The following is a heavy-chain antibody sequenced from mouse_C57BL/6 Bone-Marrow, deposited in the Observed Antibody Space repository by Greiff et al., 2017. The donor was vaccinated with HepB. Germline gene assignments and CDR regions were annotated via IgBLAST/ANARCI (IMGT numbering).Heavy chain of an antibody. V-gene: IGHV10-1*01. J-gene: IGHJ1*03. CDR1: GFSFNTYA. CDR3: VRQGSTGTSYFDV. CDR2: IRSKSNNYAT. Sequence: EVKLVESGGGLVQPKGSLKLSCAASGFSFNTYAMNWVRQAPGKGLEWVARIRSKSNNYATYYADSVKDRFTISRDDSESMLYLQMNNLKTEDTAMYYCVRQGSTGTSYFDVWGTGTTVTVSS. D-gene: IGHD4-1*02.